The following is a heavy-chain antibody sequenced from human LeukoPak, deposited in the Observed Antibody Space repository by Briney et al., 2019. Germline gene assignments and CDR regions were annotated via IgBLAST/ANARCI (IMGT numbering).Heavy chain of an antibody. J-gene: IGHJ4*02. Sequence: GRSLRLSCAASGFTFSSYGMHWVRQAPGKGLEWVAVIWYDGSNKYYADSVKGRFTISRDNSKNTLYLQMNSLRAEDTAVYYCAKDGSSCSGFDYWGQGTLVTVSS. CDR2: IWYDGSNK. CDR1: GFTFSSYG. CDR3: AKDGSSCSGFDY. V-gene: IGHV3-33*06. D-gene: IGHD2-15*01.